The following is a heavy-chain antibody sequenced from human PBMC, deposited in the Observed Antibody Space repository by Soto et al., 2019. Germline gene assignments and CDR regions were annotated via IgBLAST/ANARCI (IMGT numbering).Heavy chain of an antibody. CDR1: EYTFTSYA. CDR2: INAGNGNT. CDR3: ARDRRRDGYDYGMDV. V-gene: IGHV1-3*01. Sequence: QVQLVQSGAEVKKPGASGKVSCKAYEYTFTSYAMHWVRQAPGQRLEWMGWINAGNGNTKYSQKFQGRVTITRDTSASTAYMELSSLRSEDTAVYYCARDRRRDGYDYGMDVWGQGTTVTVSS. J-gene: IGHJ6*02. D-gene: IGHD6-6*01.